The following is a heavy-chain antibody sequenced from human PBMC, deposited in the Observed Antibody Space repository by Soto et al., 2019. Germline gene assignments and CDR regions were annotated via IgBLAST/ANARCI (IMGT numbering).Heavy chain of an antibody. CDR2: IYYGGTT. V-gene: IGHV4-39*01. CDR1: GGSISSSSYY. CDR3: ARLGYADGPFGVSSGWYAFDY. Sequence: QLQLQESGPGLVKPSETLSLTCTVSGGSISSSSYYWGWIRQLPGRGLEWIGSIYYGGTTYYNPSFKSRPTMSVGTANNQFSLSLSSMTAADTAVYYCARLGYADGPFGVSSGWYAFDYWGQGTLVTVSS. J-gene: IGHJ4*02. D-gene: IGHD6-19*01.